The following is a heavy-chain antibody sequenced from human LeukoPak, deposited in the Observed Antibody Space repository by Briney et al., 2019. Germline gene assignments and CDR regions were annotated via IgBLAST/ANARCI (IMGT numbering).Heavy chain of an antibody. J-gene: IGHJ3*02. D-gene: IGHD3-9*01. Sequence: PGGSLRLSCAASGFTFSSYAMSWVRQAPGKGLEWVSGISGSGLSTHYADSVKGRFTISRDNSKNSLYLQMNSLRAEDTAVYYCATYWRHFDWLLSDIWGLGTMVTVSS. CDR2: ISGSGLST. V-gene: IGHV3-23*01. CDR1: GFTFSSYA. CDR3: ATYWRHFDWLLSDI.